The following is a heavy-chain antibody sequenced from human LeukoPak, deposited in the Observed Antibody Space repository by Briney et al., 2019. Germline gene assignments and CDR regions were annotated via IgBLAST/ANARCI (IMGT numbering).Heavy chain of an antibody. CDR3: ARGLVGSP. D-gene: IGHD2-2*01. CDR1: GFTFSSFD. Sequence: PGGSLRLSCAVSGFTFSSFDMNWVRQAPGKGLEWVSYISTSGLITMYADSVKGRFTVSRDNAQNSLFLRMNSLRAEDTAVYYCARGLVGSPWGPGTLVTVSS. V-gene: IGHV3-48*03. J-gene: IGHJ5*02. CDR2: ISTSGLIT.